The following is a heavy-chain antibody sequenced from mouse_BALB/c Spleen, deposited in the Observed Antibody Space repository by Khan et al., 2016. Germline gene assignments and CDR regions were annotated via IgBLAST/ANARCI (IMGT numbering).Heavy chain of an antibody. D-gene: IGHD2-1*01. Sequence: QVQLQQSGTELVRPGASVKLSCKASGYSFTRYWMNWVKQRPGQGFEWIGMIHPSDSESRLNQKFKDKATLTVDNSSSIAYMQLSSPTSEDSAVYYCTRSAYGNHPYYAMDYWGQGTSVTVSS. J-gene: IGHJ4*01. CDR3: TRSAYGNHPYYAMDY. CDR1: GYSFTRYW. V-gene: IGHV1-61*01. CDR2: IHPSDSES.